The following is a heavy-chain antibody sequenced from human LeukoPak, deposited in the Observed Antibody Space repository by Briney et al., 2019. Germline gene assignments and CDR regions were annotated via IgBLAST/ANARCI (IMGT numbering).Heavy chain of an antibody. CDR3: AKGVSGTYYAFDV. D-gene: IGHD1-26*01. Sequence: PSETLSLTCGVSGASVSSHFWSWIRQTPGMGLEWIVYISNRGSTSYNPSLRSRVTISVDAPKNEVYLNVRSVSAADTAVYYCAKGVSGTYYAFDVWGQGRTV. CDR1: GASVSSHF. CDR2: ISNRGST. J-gene: IGHJ3*01. V-gene: IGHV4-59*02.